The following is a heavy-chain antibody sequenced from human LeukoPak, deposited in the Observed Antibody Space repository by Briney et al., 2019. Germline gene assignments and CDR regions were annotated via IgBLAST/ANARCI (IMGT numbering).Heavy chain of an antibody. CDR2: ISGSGGST. CDR1: GFTFSSYA. J-gene: IGHJ4*02. Sequence: GGSLRPSRAASGFTFSSYAMSWVRQAPGKGLEWVSAISGSGGSTYYADSVKGRFTISRDNSKNTLYLQMNSLRAEDTAVYYCADPKLELPVWGQGTLVTVSS. V-gene: IGHV3-23*01. CDR3: ADPKLELPV. D-gene: IGHD1-7*01.